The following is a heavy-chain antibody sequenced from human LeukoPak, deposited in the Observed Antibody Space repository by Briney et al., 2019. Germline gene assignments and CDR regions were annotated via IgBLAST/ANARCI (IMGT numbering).Heavy chain of an antibody. CDR1: GDSVSRSDSY. J-gene: IGHJ1*01. Sequence: SETLSLTCSVSGDSVSRSDSYWHGIRQPPGKGLEWSGTIYHSGRIYYSASLKTRDTMSVDLSNNQFSLNLRSVTAADTPVYYCARRRYYDGSGYLEWGQGTLLSVSS. CDR3: ARRRYYDGSGYLE. CDR2: IYHSGRI. D-gene: IGHD3-22*01. V-gene: IGHV4-39*01.